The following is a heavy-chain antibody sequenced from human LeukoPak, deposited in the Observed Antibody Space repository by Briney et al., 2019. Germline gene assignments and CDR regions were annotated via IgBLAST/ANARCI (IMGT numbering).Heavy chain of an antibody. V-gene: IGHV3-21*01. CDR1: GFTFRSYS. CDR3: GKDRPGPAEH. Sequence: GGSLRLSCAASGFTFRSYSMNGARQAPGKGLEGVSSISSSRSYIHYADSVKGRFTISRDNAQNSLYLQMNSLRAEDTAVYYCGKDRPGPAEHWGQGTLVTVSS. CDR2: ISSSRSYI. J-gene: IGHJ1*01.